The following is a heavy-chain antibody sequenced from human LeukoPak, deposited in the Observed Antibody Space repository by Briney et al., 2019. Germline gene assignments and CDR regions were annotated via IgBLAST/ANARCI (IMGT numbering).Heavy chain of an antibody. V-gene: IGHV3-30*04. Sequence: GGSLRLSCAASGFTFSSYAMHWVRQAPGKGLEWVAVISYGGSNKYYADSVKGRFTISRDNSKNTLYLQMNSLRAEDTAVYYCARNSIFDFWSGYYPYWGQGTLVTVSS. D-gene: IGHD3-3*01. CDR1: GFTFSSYA. CDR3: ARNSIFDFWSGYYPY. CDR2: ISYGGSNK. J-gene: IGHJ4*02.